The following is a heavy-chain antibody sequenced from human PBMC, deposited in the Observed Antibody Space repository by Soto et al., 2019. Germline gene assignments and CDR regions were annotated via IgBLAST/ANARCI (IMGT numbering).Heavy chain of an antibody. Sequence: EVQLLESGGGLVQPGGSLRLSFAASGFTFSSYAMSWVRQAPGKGLEWVSVISGSGGSTYYAASVKGRFTISRDNAKNTLYLPMNSLRAQDTAVYYWAKVPHGDYLLNWFDPWGQGTLVTASS. CDR2: ISGSGGST. D-gene: IGHD4-17*01. CDR1: GFTFSSYA. CDR3: AKVPHGDYLLNWFDP. V-gene: IGHV3-23*01. J-gene: IGHJ5*02.